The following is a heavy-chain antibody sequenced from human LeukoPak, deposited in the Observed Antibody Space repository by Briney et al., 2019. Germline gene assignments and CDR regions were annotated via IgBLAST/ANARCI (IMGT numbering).Heavy chain of an antibody. CDR1: GFTFSSYA. CDR2: ISGSGGST. Sequence: PGGSLKLSCAASGFTFSSYAMSWVRQAPGKGLEWVSAISGSGGSTYYADSVKGRFTISRDNSKNTLYLQMNSLRAEDTAVYYCAKGGAYDILTGYYRVAWGRYFDYWGQGTLVTVSS. D-gene: IGHD3-9*01. V-gene: IGHV3-23*01. J-gene: IGHJ4*02. CDR3: AKGGAYDILTGYYRVAWGRYFDY.